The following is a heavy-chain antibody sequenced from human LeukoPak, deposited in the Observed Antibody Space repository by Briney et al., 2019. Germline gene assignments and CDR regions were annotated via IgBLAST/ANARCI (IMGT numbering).Heavy chain of an antibody. V-gene: IGHV4-39*01. CDR3: ARLPSYASGWFQDL. D-gene: IGHD6-19*01. CDR1: GDTISSSSLY. CDR2: IYYSGTT. Sequence: SETLSLTCTASGDTISSSSLYWGWIRQPPGKGLEWFGTIYYSGTTYYNPSLKSRVTISVDTSKNQFSLKLISVTAPDTPFYHCARLPSYASGWFQDLWGQGTLVSVSS. J-gene: IGHJ5*02.